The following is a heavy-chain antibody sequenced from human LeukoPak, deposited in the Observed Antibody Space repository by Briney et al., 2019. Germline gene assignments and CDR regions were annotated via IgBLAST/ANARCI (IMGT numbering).Heavy chain of an antibody. CDR1: GYTFTSYY. CDR2: INPSGGST. V-gene: IGHV1-46*01. J-gene: IGHJ1*01. CDR3: ARARYSSSWPLPHAEYFQH. D-gene: IGHD6-13*01. Sequence: ASVKVSCKASGYTFTSYYMHWVRQAPGQGLEWMGIINPSGGSTSYAQKFQGRATMTRDTSTSTVYMELSSLRSGDTAVYYCARARYSSSWPLPHAEYFQHWGQGTLVTVSS.